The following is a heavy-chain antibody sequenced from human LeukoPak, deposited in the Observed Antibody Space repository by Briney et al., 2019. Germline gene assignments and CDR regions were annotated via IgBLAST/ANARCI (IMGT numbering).Heavy chain of an antibody. CDR1: GFTFSSYW. J-gene: IGHJ4*02. CDR3: AREGPTVTDLDY. CDR2: IKGDGSSV. D-gene: IGHD4-4*01. Sequence: GGSLRLSCAASGFTFSSYWMDWARQGPGKGLVWVARIKGDGSSVIYADSVKGRFTVSRDNAENTLYLQMNSLRAEDTAVYYCAREGPTVTDLDYWGQGTLVTVSS. V-gene: IGHV3-74*01.